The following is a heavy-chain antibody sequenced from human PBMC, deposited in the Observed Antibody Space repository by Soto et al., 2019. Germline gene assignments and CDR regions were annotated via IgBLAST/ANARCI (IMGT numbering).Heavy chain of an antibody. J-gene: IGHJ6*02. Sequence: SETLSLTCAVDGGSFSCYYWSWIRQPTGKGLEWIGEINHSGSTNYNPSLKSRATISVDTSKNQSSLKLSSVTAADTAVYYCARGFGRVKLPKNSSRGYSYGYYYYYGMDVWGQGTTVTVSS. CDR1: GGSFSCYY. CDR2: INHSGST. CDR3: ARGFGRVKLPKNSSRGYSYGYYYYYGMDV. D-gene: IGHD5-18*01. V-gene: IGHV4-34*01.